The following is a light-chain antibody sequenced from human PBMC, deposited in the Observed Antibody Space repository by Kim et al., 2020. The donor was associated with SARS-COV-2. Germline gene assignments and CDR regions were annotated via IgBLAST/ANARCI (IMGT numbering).Light chain of an antibody. V-gene: IGLV3-21*04. Sequence: PGKTARITCGGNNIGSKSVHGYQQKPGQAPVLVIHYDRDRPSGIPERFSGSNSGNTATLTISRVEAGDEADYYCQVWDSSSDHRVFGGGTKLTVL. CDR1: NIGSKS. CDR3: QVWDSSSDHRV. CDR2: YDR. J-gene: IGLJ3*02.